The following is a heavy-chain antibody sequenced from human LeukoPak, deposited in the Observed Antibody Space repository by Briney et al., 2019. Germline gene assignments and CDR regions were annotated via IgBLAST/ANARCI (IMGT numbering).Heavy chain of an antibody. J-gene: IGHJ5*02. CDR3: ARVSRRFGSMGMNWFDP. V-gene: IGHV1-2*02. CDR1: GYTFTGYY. CDR2: INPNSGGT. D-gene: IGHD3-10*01. Sequence: GASVKVSCKASGYTFTGYYMHWVRQAPGQGLEWMGWINPNSGGTNYAQKFQGRVTMTRDTSISTAYMELSRLRSDDTAVYYCARVSRRFGSMGMNWFDPWGQGTLVTVSS.